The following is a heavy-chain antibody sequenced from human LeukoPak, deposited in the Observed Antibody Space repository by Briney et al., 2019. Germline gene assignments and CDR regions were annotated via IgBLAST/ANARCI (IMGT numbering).Heavy chain of an antibody. V-gene: IGHV3-23*01. J-gene: IGHJ4*02. CDR2: ISGSGGST. D-gene: IGHD2-21*02. CDR3: AKDIRPKIVVVTAIPIFGFDY. Sequence: PGGSLRLSCAASGFTFSSYAMSWVRQAPGKGLEWVSAISGSGGSTYYADSVKGRFTISRDNSKNTLYLQMNSLRAEDTAVYYCAKDIRPKIVVVTAIPIFGFDYWGQGTLVTVSS. CDR1: GFTFSSYA.